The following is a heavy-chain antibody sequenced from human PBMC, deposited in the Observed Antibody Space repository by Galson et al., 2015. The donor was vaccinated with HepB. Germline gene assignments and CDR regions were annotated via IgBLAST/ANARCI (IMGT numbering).Heavy chain of an antibody. CDR2: ISSSSYI. V-gene: IGHV3-21*01. J-gene: IGHJ5*02. CDR1: GFTFSSYS. CDR3: AREEAVAGVNWFDP. Sequence: SLRLSCAASGFTFSSYSMNWVRQAPGKGLEWVSSISSSSYIYYADSVKGRFTTSRDNAKNSLYLQKNSLRAEDTAVYYCAREEAVAGVNWFDPWGQGTLVTVSS. D-gene: IGHD6-19*01.